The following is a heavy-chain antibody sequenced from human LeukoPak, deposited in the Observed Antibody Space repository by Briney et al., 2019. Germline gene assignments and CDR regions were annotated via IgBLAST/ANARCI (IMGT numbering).Heavy chain of an antibody. V-gene: IGHV3-7*01. CDR1: GFTFSSYW. J-gene: IGHJ4*02. CDR3: ASKPSGPQNWNYFDY. CDR2: IKQDGSEK. D-gene: IGHD1-1*01. Sequence: PGGSLRLSCAASGFTFSSYWMSWVRQAPGKGLEWVANIKQDGSEKYYVDSVKGRFTISRDNAKNSLYLQMNSLRAEDTAVYYCASKPSGPQNWNYFDYWGQGTLVTVSS.